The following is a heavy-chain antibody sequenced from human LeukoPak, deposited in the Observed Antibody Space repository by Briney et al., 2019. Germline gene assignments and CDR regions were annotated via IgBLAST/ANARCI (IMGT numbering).Heavy chain of an antibody. CDR2: ISSDGITT. CDR3: ARMEVA. CDR1: GFSFSSSW. D-gene: IGHD3-3*01. Sequence: GGSLRLSCAASGFSFSSSWMHWVRQVPGKGLVWVSRISSDGITTNYADSVKGRFTISRDNAKNTVYLQMNSLRAEDTAVYYCARMEVAWGQGTIVTVSS. V-gene: IGHV3-74*01. J-gene: IGHJ3*01.